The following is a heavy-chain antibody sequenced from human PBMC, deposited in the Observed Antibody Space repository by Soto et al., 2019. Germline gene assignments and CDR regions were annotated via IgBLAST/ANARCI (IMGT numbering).Heavy chain of an antibody. D-gene: IGHD4-17*01. V-gene: IGHV1-46*01. Sequence: GASVKVSCKASGGTLSSYTFSWVRQAPGQGLEWMGIINPSGGSTSYAQKFQGRVTMTRDTSTSTVYMELSSLRSEDTAVYYCARDSATVVPYYFDYWGQGTLVTVSS. CDR1: GGTLSSYT. CDR3: ARDSATVVPYYFDY. J-gene: IGHJ4*02. CDR2: INPSGGST.